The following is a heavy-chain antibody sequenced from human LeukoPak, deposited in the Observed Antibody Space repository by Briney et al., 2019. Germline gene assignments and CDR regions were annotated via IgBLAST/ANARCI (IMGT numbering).Heavy chain of an antibody. Sequence: GGSLRFSCAASGFTFSKYAMNWVRQAPGKGLEWVSGIVGDSSSIFYEDSVRGRFTISRDNFKNTLYLQMNSLRAEDTAVYYCAKDAIAGNLIWDYFEYWGQGDLVIVSS. CDR3: AKDAIAGNLIWDYFEY. V-gene: IGHV3-23*01. J-gene: IGHJ4*02. CDR1: GFTFSKYA. CDR2: IVGDSSSI. D-gene: IGHD1-7*01.